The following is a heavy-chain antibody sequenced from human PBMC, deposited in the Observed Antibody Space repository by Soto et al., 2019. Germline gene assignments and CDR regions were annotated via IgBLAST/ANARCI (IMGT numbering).Heavy chain of an antibody. V-gene: IGHV3-23*01. CDR2: ISGSGGST. D-gene: IGHD3-10*01. CDR1: GFTFSSYA. CDR3: AKDAPLWFGVVYGAAPFDY. J-gene: IGHJ4*02. Sequence: EVQLLESGGGLVQPGGSLRLSCAASGFTFSSYAMSWVRQAPGKGLEWVSAISGSGGSTYYADSVKGRFTISRDNSKNTLYLQMNSLRAEDTAVYYCAKDAPLWFGVVYGAAPFDYWGQGTLVTVSS.